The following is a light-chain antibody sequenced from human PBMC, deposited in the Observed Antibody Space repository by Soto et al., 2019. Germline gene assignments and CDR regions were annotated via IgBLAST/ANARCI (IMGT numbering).Light chain of an antibody. CDR1: QSSSSTY. V-gene: IGKV3-20*01. CDR2: GTS. J-gene: IGKJ4*01. Sequence: EIVLTQSPGTLSLSPGERATLSCRASQSSSSTYLAWYQQKPGQAPRLLIYGTSTRPTGIPDRFSGSGSGTDFTLTISRLEPEDFAVYYCQQYGNSPLTFGGGTKVEIK. CDR3: QQYGNSPLT.